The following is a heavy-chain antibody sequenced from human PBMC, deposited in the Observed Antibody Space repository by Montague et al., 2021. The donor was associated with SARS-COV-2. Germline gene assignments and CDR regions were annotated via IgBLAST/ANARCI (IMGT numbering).Heavy chain of an antibody. J-gene: IGHJ4*02. CDR2: IYYSGST. D-gene: IGHD3-3*01. CDR1: GGSISSSSYY. Sequence: TLSLTGTVSGGSISSSSYYWGWIRQPPGKGLEWIGSIYYSGSTYYNPSLKSRVTISVDTSKNQFSLKLSSVTAADTAVYYCARKASRGITIFGVVTASYYFDYWGQGTLVTVSS. V-gene: IGHV4-39*01. CDR3: ARKASRGITIFGVVTASYYFDY.